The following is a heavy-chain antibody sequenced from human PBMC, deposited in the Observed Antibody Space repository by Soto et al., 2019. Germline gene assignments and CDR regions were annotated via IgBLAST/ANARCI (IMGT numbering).Heavy chain of an antibody. CDR3: VGTYCGGDCYSIYAFDI. Sequence: PSETLSLTCTVSGDSINNYYWSWIRQPPGKGLEWIGYIYYTGSTNYNPSLKSRVTISVDTSKNQFSLKLSSVTAADTAVYYCVGTYCGGDCYSIYAFDIWGQGTMVT. J-gene: IGHJ3*02. CDR2: IYYTGST. V-gene: IGHV4-59*01. CDR1: GDSINNYY. D-gene: IGHD2-21*02.